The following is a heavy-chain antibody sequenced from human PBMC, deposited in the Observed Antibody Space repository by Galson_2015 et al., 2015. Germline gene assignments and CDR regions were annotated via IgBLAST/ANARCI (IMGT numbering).Heavy chain of an antibody. D-gene: IGHD2-21*02. V-gene: IGHV4-34*01. CDR2: INHSGST. CDR3: AKAGYCGGDCYRYYYYGMDV. Sequence: ETLSLTCAVYGGSFSGYYWSWIRQPPGKGLEWIGEINHSGSTNYNPSLKSRVTISVDTSKNQFSLKLSSVTAADTAVYYCAKAGYCGGDCYRYYYYGMDVWGQGTTVTVSS. J-gene: IGHJ6*02. CDR1: GGSFSGYY.